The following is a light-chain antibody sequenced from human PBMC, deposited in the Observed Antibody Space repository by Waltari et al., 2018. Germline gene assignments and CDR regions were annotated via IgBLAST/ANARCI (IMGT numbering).Light chain of an antibody. Sequence: QSALTQPRSVSGSPGQSVTISCTGTSSDVGGYNYVSRYQQLPGKAPKLIIYEINTRPSGVPDRFSGSKSGNTASLTISGLQAEDEADYYCCSYAGSYTFGVFGGGTKVTVL. V-gene: IGLV2-11*01. CDR1: SSDVGGYNY. CDR3: CSYAGSYTFGV. CDR2: EIN. J-gene: IGLJ2*01.